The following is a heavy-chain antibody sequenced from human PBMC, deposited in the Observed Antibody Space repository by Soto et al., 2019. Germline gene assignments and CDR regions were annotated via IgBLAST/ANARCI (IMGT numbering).Heavy chain of an antibody. D-gene: IGHD6-13*01. CDR1: GDSISSYY. CDR3: ARAKAPLYSSSWYWFDP. CDR2: IYYSGST. J-gene: IGHJ5*02. Sequence: SDTLSLTCTVAGDSISSYYWSWIRQPPGKGLEWIGYIYYSGSTNYNPPLKRRVTISVDTSKNQFSLKLSSVTAADTAVYYCARAKAPLYSSSWYWFDPWGQGTLVTVS. V-gene: IGHV4-59*08.